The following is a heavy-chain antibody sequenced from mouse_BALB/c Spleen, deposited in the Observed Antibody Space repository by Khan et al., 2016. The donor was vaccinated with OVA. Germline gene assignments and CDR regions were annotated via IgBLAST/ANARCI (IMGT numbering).Heavy chain of an antibody. D-gene: IGHD1-1*01. V-gene: IGHV3-2*02. J-gene: IGHJ2*01. CDR3: ARGNYYGYYFDY. Sequence: EVELVESGPGLVKPSQSLSLTCTVTGYSITSNYAWNWIRQSPGNKLEWMGYISYSDSTSYNPSLKSRISITRDTSQNQFFLQLNSVTTEDTVTYYCARGNYYGYYFDYWGQGTTLTVSS. CDR2: ISYSDST. CDR1: GYSITSNYA.